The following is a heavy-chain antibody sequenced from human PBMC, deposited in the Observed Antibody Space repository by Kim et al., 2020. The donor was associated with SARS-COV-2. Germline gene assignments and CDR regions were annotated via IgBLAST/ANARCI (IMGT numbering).Heavy chain of an antibody. CDR3: GTTMVRGTKPNPDY. D-gene: IGHD3-10*01. V-gene: IGHV1-69*02. Sequence: AQKFQGRVTITADKSTSTAYMELSSLRSEDTAVYYCGTTMVRGTKPNPDYWGQGTLVTVSS. J-gene: IGHJ4*02.